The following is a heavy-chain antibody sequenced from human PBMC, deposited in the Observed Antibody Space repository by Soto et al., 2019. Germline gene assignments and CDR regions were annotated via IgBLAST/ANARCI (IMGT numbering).Heavy chain of an antibody. CDR1: GYTFTGYY. J-gene: IGHJ6*02. CDR3: ARDDYDFWSGHTHYYYYGMDV. V-gene: IGHV1-2*02. D-gene: IGHD3-3*01. Sequence: QVQLVQSGAEVKKPGASVKVSCKASGYTFTGYYMHWVRQAPGQGVEWMGWINPNSGGTKYAQEIQGRVTMTRDTSISTAYMELSRLRSDDTAVYYCARDDYDFWSGHTHYYYYGMDVWGQGTTVTVSS. CDR2: INPNSGGT.